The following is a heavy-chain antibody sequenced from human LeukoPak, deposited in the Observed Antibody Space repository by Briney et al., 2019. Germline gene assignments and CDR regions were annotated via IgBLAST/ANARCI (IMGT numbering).Heavy chain of an antibody. V-gene: IGHV4-59*01. J-gene: IGHJ4*02. CDR3: ARTKSLSGVDY. CDR2: IYYSGST. CDR1: GDSFSSYY. D-gene: IGHD3-10*01. Sequence: SETLSLTCTVSGDSFSSYYWSWIRQPPGKGLDWIGYIYYSGSTNYNPSLKSRVTISVDTSKNQFSLKLSSVTAADTAVYYCARTKSLSGVDYWGQGTLVIVSS.